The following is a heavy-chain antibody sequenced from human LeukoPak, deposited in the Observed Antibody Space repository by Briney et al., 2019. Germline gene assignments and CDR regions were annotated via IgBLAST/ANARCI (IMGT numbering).Heavy chain of an antibody. CDR3: ARDFLATSDAFDI. J-gene: IGHJ3*02. CDR1: GFTFSSYE. CDR2: ISSSSSYI. D-gene: IGHD1-26*01. Sequence: AGGSLRLSCAASGFTFSSYEMNWVRQAPGKGLEWVSSISSSSSYIYYADSVKGRFTISRDNSKNTLYLQMNSLRAEDTAVYYCARDFLATSDAFDIWGQGTMVTVSS. V-gene: IGHV3-21*01.